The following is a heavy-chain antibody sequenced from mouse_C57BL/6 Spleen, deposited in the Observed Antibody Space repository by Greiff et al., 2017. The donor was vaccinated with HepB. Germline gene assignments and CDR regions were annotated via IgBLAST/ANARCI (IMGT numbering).Heavy chain of an antibody. Sequence: VQLQQPGAELVKPGASVKMSCKASGYTFTSYWITWVKQRPGQGLEWIGDIYPGSGSTNYNEKFKSKATLTVDTSSSTAYMQLSSLTSEDSAVYYCARSYYGSSVYYYAMDYWGQGTSVTVSS. J-gene: IGHJ4*01. V-gene: IGHV1-55*01. CDR2: IYPGSGST. CDR3: ARSYYGSSVYYYAMDY. CDR1: GYTFTSYW. D-gene: IGHD1-1*01.